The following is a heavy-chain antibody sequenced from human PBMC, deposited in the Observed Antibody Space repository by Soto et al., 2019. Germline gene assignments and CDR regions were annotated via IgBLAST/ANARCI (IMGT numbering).Heavy chain of an antibody. D-gene: IGHD6-19*01. V-gene: IGHV3-7*04. CDR1: GLTCCSYW. Sequence: VGLLRDPSRASGLTCCSYWMSWVRQATGKGLEWVATMKEDGSEKYYVDSVKGRFTISRDNAKNSLYLQMNNLRAEDTAEYYCARDWGWYSRGWSAAFDYWGQGTLVTVSS. J-gene: IGHJ4*02. CDR3: ARDWGWYSRGWSAAFDY. CDR2: MKEDGSEK.